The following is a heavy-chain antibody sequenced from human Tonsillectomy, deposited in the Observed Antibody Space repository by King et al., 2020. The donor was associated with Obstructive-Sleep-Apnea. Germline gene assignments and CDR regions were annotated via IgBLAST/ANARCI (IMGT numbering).Heavy chain of an antibody. D-gene: IGHD4-17*01. CDR3: AHRIHYGDFPHFDY. J-gene: IGHJ4*02. Sequence: QITLKESGPTLVKPTQTLTLTCTFSGFSLSTSGVGVGWIRQPPGKALEWLALIYWDDDKRYSPSLKSRLTITKDTSKNQVVLTMTNMDPVDTATYYCAHRIHYGDFPHFDYWGQGTLVTVSS. CDR2: IYWDDDK. V-gene: IGHV2-5*02. CDR1: GFSLSTSGVG.